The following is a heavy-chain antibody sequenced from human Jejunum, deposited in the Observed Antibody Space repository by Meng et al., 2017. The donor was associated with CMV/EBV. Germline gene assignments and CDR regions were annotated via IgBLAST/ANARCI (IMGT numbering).Heavy chain of an antibody. CDR3: ARFYGSGSYYFDY. CDR2: ISTYSSNA. J-gene: IGHJ4*02. CDR1: GYTLPQFG. D-gene: IGHD3-10*01. Sequence: ASGYTLPQFGIVWVRQAPGRGLEWMGWISTYSSNANYAQKFQGKVNMTRETSTSTVYLELRGLRSDDTAVYYCARFYGSGSYYFDYWGQGTLVTVSS. V-gene: IGHV1-18*04.